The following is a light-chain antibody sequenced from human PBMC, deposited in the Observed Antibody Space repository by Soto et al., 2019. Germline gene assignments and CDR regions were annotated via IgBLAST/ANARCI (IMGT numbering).Light chain of an antibody. Sequence: DIQMTQSPSSLSASVGDRVTITCQASQDIRNYLNWYQQKPGKAPKLLIYDASYLETGVSSRFSGSGSGTDFTFTIDSLQPEDIATYYCQQYVEFPQTFGQGTKLEIK. CDR2: DAS. CDR3: QQYVEFPQT. J-gene: IGKJ2*01. CDR1: QDIRNY. V-gene: IGKV1-33*01.